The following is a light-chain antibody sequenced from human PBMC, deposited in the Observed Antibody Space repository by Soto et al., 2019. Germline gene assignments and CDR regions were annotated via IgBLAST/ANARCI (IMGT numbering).Light chain of an antibody. CDR3: QQYGSSPRFT. J-gene: IGKJ3*01. CDR1: QSVRNSY. CDR2: GAS. V-gene: IGKV3-20*01. Sequence: EIVLTQSPGTLSLSPGERATLACRASQSVRNSYLAWYQQKPGQAPRLLIYGASTRATGIPDRFSGSGSGTHFTLTISRLEPEDFAVYYCQQYGSSPRFTFGPGTKVDIK.